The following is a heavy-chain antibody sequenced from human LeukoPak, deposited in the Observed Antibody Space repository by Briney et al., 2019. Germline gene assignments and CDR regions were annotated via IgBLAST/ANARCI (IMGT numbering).Heavy chain of an antibody. CDR2: INPNSGGT. D-gene: IGHD5-12*01. V-gene: IGHV1-2*02. CDR3: ARRVAGYGDY. CDR1: GYTFTSYG. Sequence: GASVKVSCKASGYTFTSYGISWVRQAPGQGLEWMGWINPNSGGTNYAQKFQGRVTMTRDTSISTAYMELSRLRSDDTAVYYCARRVAGYGDYWGQGTLVTVSS. J-gene: IGHJ4*02.